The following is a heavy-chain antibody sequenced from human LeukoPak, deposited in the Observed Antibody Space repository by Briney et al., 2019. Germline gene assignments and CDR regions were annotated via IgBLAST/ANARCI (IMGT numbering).Heavy chain of an antibody. J-gene: IGHJ6*02. CDR2: VYYSGST. Sequence: NPSETLSLTCTVSGGSISSSNYFWGWIRQPPGKGLEWIGSVYYSGSTYYNPSLKSRVTISVDTSKNQFSLKLSSVTAADTAVYYCARHKVLGMRAYGMDVWGQGTTVTVSS. V-gene: IGHV4-39*01. CDR3: ARHKVLGMRAYGMDV. CDR1: GGSISSSNYF. D-gene: IGHD4/OR15-4a*01.